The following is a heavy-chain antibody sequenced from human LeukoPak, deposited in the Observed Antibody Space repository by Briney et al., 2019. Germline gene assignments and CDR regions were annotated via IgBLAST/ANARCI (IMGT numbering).Heavy chain of an antibody. V-gene: IGHV1-24*01. Sequence: GASVKVSCKVSGYTLTELSMHWVRQAPGKGLEWMGGFDPEDGETIYAQKFQGRVTMTEDTSTDTAYMELSSLRSEDTAVYYRAAAVAGQWVPRETFDYWGQGTLVTVSS. D-gene: IGHD6-19*01. CDR1: GYTLTELS. CDR3: AAAVAGQWVPRETFDY. CDR2: FDPEDGET. J-gene: IGHJ4*02.